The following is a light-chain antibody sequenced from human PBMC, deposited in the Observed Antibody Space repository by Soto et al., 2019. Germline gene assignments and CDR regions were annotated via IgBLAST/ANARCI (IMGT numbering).Light chain of an antibody. Sequence: QSALTQPASVSGSPGQSVTISCTGASSDIGDYNYVSWYQQRPGQAPKLMIYEVSYRPSGISSRFSGSKSGNTASLTISGLQAEDEADYYRTSYTTTSSHVLFGGGTKLTVL. V-gene: IGLV2-14*01. J-gene: IGLJ2*01. CDR3: TSYTTTSSHVL. CDR2: EVS. CDR1: SSDIGDYNY.